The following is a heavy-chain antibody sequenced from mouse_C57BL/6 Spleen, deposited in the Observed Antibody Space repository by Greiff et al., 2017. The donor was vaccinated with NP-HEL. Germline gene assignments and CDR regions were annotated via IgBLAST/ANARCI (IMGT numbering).Heavy chain of an antibody. D-gene: IGHD2-5*01. Sequence: QVQLQQSGPGLVQPSQSLSITSTVSGFSLTSYGVHWVRQSPGKGLEWLGVIWSGGSTDYNAAFISRLSISKDNSKSQVFFKMNSLQADDTAIYYCASTYSNYLAYWGQGTLVTVSA. CDR1: GFSLTSYG. CDR3: ASTYSNYLAY. V-gene: IGHV2-2*01. J-gene: IGHJ3*01. CDR2: IWSGGST.